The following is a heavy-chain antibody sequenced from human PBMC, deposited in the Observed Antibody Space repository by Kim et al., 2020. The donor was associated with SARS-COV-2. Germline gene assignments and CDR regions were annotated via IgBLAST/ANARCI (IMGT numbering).Heavy chain of an antibody. D-gene: IGHD1-26*01. J-gene: IGHJ3*02. Sequence: GGSLRLSCAASGFTFSNAWMSWVRQAPGKGLEWVGRIKSKTDGGTTDYAAPVKGRFTISRDDSKNTLYLQVNSLKTEDTAVYYCTTDRFEGSYDAFDIWGQGTMVTVSS. CDR3: TTDRFEGSYDAFDI. CDR1: GFTFSNAW. CDR2: IKSKTDGGTT. V-gene: IGHV3-15*01.